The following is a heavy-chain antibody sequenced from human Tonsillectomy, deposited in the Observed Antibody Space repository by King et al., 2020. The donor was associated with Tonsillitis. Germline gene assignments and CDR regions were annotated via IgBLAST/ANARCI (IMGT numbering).Heavy chain of an antibody. CDR2: INNQHGNT. D-gene: IGHD5-18*01. J-gene: IGHJ4*02. Sequence: VQLVQSGAEVKKPGASVKVSCKASGYTFTSYGLGWVRQAPGQGPEWMGWINNQHGNTNYAQKFQGRVTMTTDTSTSTAYMELRSLRSDDTALYYCARGLGYGYDHWVQGTLVTVSS. CDR1: GYTFTSYG. CDR3: ARGLGYGYDH. V-gene: IGHV1-18*01.